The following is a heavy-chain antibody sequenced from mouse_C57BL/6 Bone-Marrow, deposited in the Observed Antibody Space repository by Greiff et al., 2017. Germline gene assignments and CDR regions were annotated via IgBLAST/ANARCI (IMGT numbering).Heavy chain of an antibody. Sequence: VQLQQPGAELVKPGASVKMSCKASGYTFTSYWITWVKQRPGQGLEWIGEIDPSDSYTNYNQKFKGKSTLTVDKSSSTAYMQLSSLTSEDSAVYYCARSIYDYDERYYAMDYWGQGTSVTVSS. V-gene: IGHV1-69*01. D-gene: IGHD2-4*01. J-gene: IGHJ4*01. CDR3: ARSIYDYDERYYAMDY. CDR1: GYTFTSYW. CDR2: IDPSDSYT.